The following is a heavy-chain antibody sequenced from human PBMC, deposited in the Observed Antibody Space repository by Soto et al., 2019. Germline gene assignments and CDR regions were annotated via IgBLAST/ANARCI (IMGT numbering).Heavy chain of an antibody. V-gene: IGHV1-2*02. J-gene: IGHJ4*01. Sequence: QVQLVQSGAEVKKPGASVKVSCQASGYSFNDYYMQWVRQAPGQGLEWMGYINPISGGTSYAQNFQGRVTMTRDTSINTAYMELSRLRSDDTAVYYCARNGENWSDGFDFWRHGTLVTFSS. CDR3: ARNGENWSDGFDF. CDR2: INPISGGT. CDR1: GYSFNDYY. D-gene: IGHD3-3*01.